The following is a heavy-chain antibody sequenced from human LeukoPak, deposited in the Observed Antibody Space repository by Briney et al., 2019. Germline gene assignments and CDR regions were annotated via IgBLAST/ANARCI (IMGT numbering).Heavy chain of an antibody. CDR3: VKDARIMCRGPLDS. D-gene: IGHD5-24*01. Sequence: GGSLSLSCAVSGFTFSTSAMHWVRQAPGKGLAWVSLIHFDGNVKNYADSVKGRFTISRDNSKNTLYLQMNSLRPEDTAVYFCVKDARIMCRGPLDSWGIGTPVTVSS. V-gene: IGHV3-30*02. CDR2: IHFDGNVK. J-gene: IGHJ5*01. CDR1: GFTFSTSA.